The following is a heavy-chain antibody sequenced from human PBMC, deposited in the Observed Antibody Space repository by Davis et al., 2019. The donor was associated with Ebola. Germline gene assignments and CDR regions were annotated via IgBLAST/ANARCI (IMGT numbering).Heavy chain of an antibody. CDR1: GFTVSRNH. Sequence: GGSLRLSCAASGFTVSRNHMSWVRQAPGKGLEWVLLIKNDGSTYCADSVEGRFTISRDNSKNTVNLQMNNLRADDTAVYYCAREDDYSNDYWGQGTLVTVSS. D-gene: IGHD4-11*01. V-gene: IGHV3-53*01. CDR3: AREDDYSNDY. J-gene: IGHJ4*02. CDR2: IKNDGST.